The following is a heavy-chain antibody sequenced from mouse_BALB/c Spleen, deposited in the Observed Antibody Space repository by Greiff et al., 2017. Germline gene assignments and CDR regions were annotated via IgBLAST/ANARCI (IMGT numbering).Heavy chain of an antibody. Sequence: EVQLVESGPGLVKPSQSLSLTCTVTGYSITSDYAWNWIRQFPGNKLEWMGYISYSGSTSYNPSLKSRISITRDTSKNQFFLQLNSVTTEDTATYYCARSDYYRFFAYWGQGTLVTVSA. CDR1: GYSITSDYA. J-gene: IGHJ3*01. CDR2: ISYSGST. D-gene: IGHD2-14*01. CDR3: ARSDYYRFFAY. V-gene: IGHV3-2*02.